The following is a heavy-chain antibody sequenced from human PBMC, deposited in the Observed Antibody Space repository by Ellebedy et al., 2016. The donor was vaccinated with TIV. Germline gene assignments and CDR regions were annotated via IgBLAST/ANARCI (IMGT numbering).Heavy chain of an antibody. J-gene: IGHJ6*02. CDR2: ISSSSSYI. V-gene: IGHV3-21*01. Sequence: GGSLRLXXAASGFTFSSYSMNWVRQAPGKGLEWVSSISSSSSYIYYADSVKGRFTISRDNAKNSLYLQMNSLRAEDTAVYYCARDRSHRSMDVWGQGTTVTVSS. CDR1: GFTFSSYS. CDR3: ARDRSHRSMDV. D-gene: IGHD1-14*01.